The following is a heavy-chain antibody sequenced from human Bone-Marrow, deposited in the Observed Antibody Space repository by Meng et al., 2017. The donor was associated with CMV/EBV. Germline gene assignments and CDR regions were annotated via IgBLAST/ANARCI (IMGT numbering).Heavy chain of an antibody. V-gene: IGHV3-66*02. CDR1: GFTVDTNY. CDR3: VRSVGGVARH. D-gene: IGHD3-16*01. CDR2: MYSGGYT. Sequence: GESLKISCAASGFTVDTNYMTWVRQAPGKGLEWVSVMYSGGYTYYADSVKGRFTISRDSSRNTLSLQMNSLRTEDTAVYYCVRSVGGVARHWGQGTRVTVSS. J-gene: IGHJ4*02.